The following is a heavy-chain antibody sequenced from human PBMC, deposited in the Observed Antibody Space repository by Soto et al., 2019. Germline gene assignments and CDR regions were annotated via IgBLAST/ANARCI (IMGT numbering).Heavy chain of an antibody. Sequence: KPSETLSLTCTVSGGSISSGDYYWSWIRQPPGKGLEWIGYIYYSGSTYYNPSLKSRVTISVDTSKNQFSLKLSSVTAADTAVYYCAREVGGRSYGFSSYGYWGQGTLVTVSS. CDR3: AREVGGRSYGFSSYGY. V-gene: IGHV4-30-4*01. CDR2: IYYSGST. CDR1: GGSISSGDYY. D-gene: IGHD5-18*01. J-gene: IGHJ4*02.